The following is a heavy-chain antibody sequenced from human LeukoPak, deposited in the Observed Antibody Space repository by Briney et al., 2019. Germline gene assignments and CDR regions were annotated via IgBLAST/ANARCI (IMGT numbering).Heavy chain of an antibody. CDR3: AKDQYSYGSLYYFDY. Sequence: GGSLRLSCAASGFTFSSYWMHWVRQAPGKGLEWVAVISYDGSNKYYADSVKGRFTISRDNSKNTLYLQMNSLRAEDTAVYYCAKDQYSYGSLYYFDYWGQGTLVTVSP. CDR2: ISYDGSNK. D-gene: IGHD5-18*01. V-gene: IGHV3-30*18. CDR1: GFTFSSYW. J-gene: IGHJ4*02.